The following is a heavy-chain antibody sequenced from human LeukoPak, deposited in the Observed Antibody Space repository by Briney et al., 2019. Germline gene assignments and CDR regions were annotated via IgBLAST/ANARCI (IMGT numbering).Heavy chain of an antibody. Sequence: GGSLRLSCAASGLTFSNNWMHWVRQAPGKGLAWVSRINSDGRTTTYADSVKGRFTISRDNAKNTLYLQMNSLRAGDTTVYYCAMIKEGWGQGTLVTVSS. CDR1: GLTFSNNW. J-gene: IGHJ4*02. CDR2: INSDGRTT. CDR3: AMIKEG. V-gene: IGHV3-74*01. D-gene: IGHD3-22*01.